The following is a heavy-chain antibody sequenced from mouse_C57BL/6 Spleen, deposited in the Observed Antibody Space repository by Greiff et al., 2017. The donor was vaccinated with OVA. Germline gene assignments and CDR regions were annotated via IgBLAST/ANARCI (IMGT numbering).Heavy chain of an antibody. V-gene: IGHV1-26*01. CDR2: INPNNGGT. CDR3: HYYGSSYSGFAY. CDR1: GYTFTDYY. Sequence: EVQLQQSGPELVKPGASVKISCKASGYTFTDYYMNWVKQSHGKSLEWIGDINPNNGGTSYNQKFKGKATLTVDKSSSTAYMELRSLTSEDSAVYYCHYYGSSYSGFAYWGQGTLVTVSA. J-gene: IGHJ3*01. D-gene: IGHD1-1*01.